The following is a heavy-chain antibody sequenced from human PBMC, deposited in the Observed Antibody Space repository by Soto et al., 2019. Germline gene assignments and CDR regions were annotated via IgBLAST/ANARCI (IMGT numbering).Heavy chain of an antibody. V-gene: IGHV3-23*01. Sequence: GGSLRLSCAASGFTFFHYAMTWVRQTPGKGLEWVSTVSGGGDGTYYADSVKGRFTISRDNSRNTVYLQMNSLRAEDTAVYYCAKDHSGYDYYYGMDVWGQGTTVTVSS. D-gene: IGHD5-12*01. J-gene: IGHJ6*02. CDR3: AKDHSGYDYYYGMDV. CDR1: GFTFFHYA. CDR2: VSGGGDGT.